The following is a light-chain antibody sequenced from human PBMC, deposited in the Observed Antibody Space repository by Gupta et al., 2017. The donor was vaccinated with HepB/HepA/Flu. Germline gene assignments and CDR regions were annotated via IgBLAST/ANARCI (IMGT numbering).Light chain of an antibody. V-gene: IGLV2-14*03. CDR2: DVS. CDR1: SSDVVAYNY. J-gene: IGLJ2*01. CDR3: SSSKTRSTSLV. Sequence: QSALTQPASVSGSPGQSITISCTGTSSDVVAYNYVSWYQQHPGKDTKRLIYDVSDRPSGVSNRFLCYKSGNNASTLTXGXQAEEEXDDYWSSSKTRSTSLVFGGGTKLTVL.